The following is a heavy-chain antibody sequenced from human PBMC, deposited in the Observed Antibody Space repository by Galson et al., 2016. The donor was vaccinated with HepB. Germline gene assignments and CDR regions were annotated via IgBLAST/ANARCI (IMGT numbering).Heavy chain of an antibody. V-gene: IGHV3-21*01. D-gene: IGHD3-3*01. CDR2: MSSSSSHI. Sequence: LRLSCAASGFTVSTYSVSWVRQAPGKGLKWVSSMSSSSSHIHYADSVKGRFTISRDNAKNSLYLQMNSRRAEETAVYYCASRSGDFWSADYRPNTDYYYGMDVGGKGTAVTVAS. J-gene: IGHJ6*04. CDR1: GFTVSTYS. CDR3: ASRSGDFWSADYRPNTDYYYGMDV.